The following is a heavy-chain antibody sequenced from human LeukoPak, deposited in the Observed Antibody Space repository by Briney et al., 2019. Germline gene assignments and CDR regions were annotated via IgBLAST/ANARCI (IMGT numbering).Heavy chain of an antibody. CDR3: AREGGTVYYYYGMDV. J-gene: IGHJ6*02. V-gene: IGHV3-7*03. CDR2: IKQDGSEK. Sequence: GGSLRLSRAASGFTFSSYWMSWVRQAPGKGLEWVANIKQDGSEKYYVDSVKGRFTISRDNAKNSLYLQMNSLRAEDTAVYYCAREGGTVYYYYGMDVWGQGTTVTVSS. CDR1: GFTFSSYW. D-gene: IGHD1-14*01.